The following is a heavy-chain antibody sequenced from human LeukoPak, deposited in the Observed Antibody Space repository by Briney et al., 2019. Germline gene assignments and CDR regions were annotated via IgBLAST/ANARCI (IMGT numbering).Heavy chain of an antibody. V-gene: IGHV3-53*01. CDR3: ARSWAELEYYFHH. D-gene: IGHD1-1*01. CDR1: GFTVSSNY. CDR2: IYSGGST. J-gene: IGHJ4*02. Sequence: GGSLRLSCAASGFTVSSNYMSCVRQAPGKGREWGSVIYSGGSTYYADSVKGRFTIYRDNSQNPLYLQMTSLRAEDTAVYYCARSWAELEYYFHHWGQGTLVTVSS.